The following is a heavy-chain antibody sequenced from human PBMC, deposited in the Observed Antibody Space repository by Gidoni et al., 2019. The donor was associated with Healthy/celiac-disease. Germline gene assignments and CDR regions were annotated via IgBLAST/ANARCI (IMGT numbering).Heavy chain of an antibody. V-gene: IGHV4-39*01. CDR3: ARALHSSSWYGSDP. J-gene: IGHJ5*02. D-gene: IGHD6-13*01. Sequence: QLQLQESGPGLVKPSETLSLTCTVSGGSISSSSYYWGWIRQPPGKGLEWIGSIYYRGSTYYNPSLKSRVTISVDTSKNQFSLKLSSVTAADTAVYYCARALHSSSWYGSDPWGQGTLVTVSS. CDR2: IYYRGST. CDR1: GGSISSSSYY.